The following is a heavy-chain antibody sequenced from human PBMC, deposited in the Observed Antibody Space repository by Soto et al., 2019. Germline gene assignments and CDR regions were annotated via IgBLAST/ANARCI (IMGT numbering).Heavy chain of an antibody. V-gene: IGHV3-33*01. D-gene: IGHD4-17*01. CDR2: IWYDGSNK. CDR3: ARGLGRYGDYRGLYYYYGMDV. J-gene: IGHJ6*02. Sequence: QVQLVESGGGVVQPGRSLRLSCAASGFTFSSYGMHWVRQAPGKGLEWVAVIWYDGSNKYYADSVKGRFTISRDNSKNTLYLQMNSRRAEDTAVYYCARGLGRYGDYRGLYYYYGMDVWGQGTTVTVSS. CDR1: GFTFSSYG.